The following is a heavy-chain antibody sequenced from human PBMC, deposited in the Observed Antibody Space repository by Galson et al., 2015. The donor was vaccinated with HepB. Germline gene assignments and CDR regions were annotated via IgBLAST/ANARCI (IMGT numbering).Heavy chain of an antibody. CDR3: ARETGYSYGPRLGY. D-gene: IGHD5-18*01. J-gene: IGHJ4*02. V-gene: IGHV3-30*01. Sequence: DSVKGRFTISRDNSKNTLYLQMNSLRTEDTAVYYCARETGYSYGPRLGYWGQGTLVIVSS.